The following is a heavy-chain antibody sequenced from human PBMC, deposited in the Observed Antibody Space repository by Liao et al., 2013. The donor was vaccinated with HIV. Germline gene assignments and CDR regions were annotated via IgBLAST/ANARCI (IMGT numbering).Heavy chain of an antibody. CDR3: ASPNSSGWRFDY. D-gene: IGHD6-19*01. V-gene: IGHV4-4*07. CDR1: GGSISSYY. J-gene: IGHJ4*02. CDR2: IYTSGST. Sequence: QVQLQESGPGLVKPSETLSLTCTVSGGSISSYYWSWIRQPAGKGLEWIGRIYTSGSTNYNPSLKSRVTISVDTSKNQFSLKLTSVTAADTALYYCASPNSSGWRFDYWGQGTLVTVSS.